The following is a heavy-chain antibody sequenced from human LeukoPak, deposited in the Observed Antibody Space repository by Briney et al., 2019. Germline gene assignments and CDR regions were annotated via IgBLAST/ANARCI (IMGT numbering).Heavy chain of an antibody. Sequence: GGSLRLSCATSGFSFVSYAMHWVRQTPGKGLEWVAVIWSDGTNKHADSVKGRFTISRDNSKNTVSLQMDSLRAEDTAVYYCARDSDDSSGYYYYYMDVWGKGTTVTVSS. V-gene: IGHV3-33*01. J-gene: IGHJ6*03. CDR2: IWSDGTNK. CDR1: GFSFVSYA. CDR3: ARDSDDSSGYYYYYMDV. D-gene: IGHD3-22*01.